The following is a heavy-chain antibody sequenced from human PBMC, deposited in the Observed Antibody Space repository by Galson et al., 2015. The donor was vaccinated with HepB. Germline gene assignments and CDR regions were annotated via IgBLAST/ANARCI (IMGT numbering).Heavy chain of an antibody. D-gene: IGHD3-9*01. CDR1: GGSITSNSYY. Sequence: ETLSLTCAVSGGSITSNSYYWAWIRQPPGKGLEWIGSVFYVGSTYYNPSLKSRVTISVDTSKNLFSLTLNSVTATDTAVYYCARQVQRYFDWFDSWDPGTLVTVSS. J-gene: IGHJ5*01. CDR3: ARQVQRYFDWFDS. CDR2: VFYVGST. V-gene: IGHV4-39*01.